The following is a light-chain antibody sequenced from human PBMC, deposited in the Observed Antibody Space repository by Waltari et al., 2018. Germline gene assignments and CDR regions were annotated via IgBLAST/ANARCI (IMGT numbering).Light chain of an antibody. V-gene: IGLV3-25*03. Sequence: SHELTQPPSVSVSPGQTARITCSGDALSRQYGYWYHQKAVPDPASVIVIDGWRPSGIPERSSGSTSGTTVTLTISGVQAEDEADYYCQTTDSSGAWAFGGGTKLTAL. CDR1: ALSRQY. CDR2: IDG. CDR3: QTTDSSGAWA. J-gene: IGLJ3*02.